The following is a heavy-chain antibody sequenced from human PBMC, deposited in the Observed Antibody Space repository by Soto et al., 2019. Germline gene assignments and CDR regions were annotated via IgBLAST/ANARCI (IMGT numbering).Heavy chain of an antibody. V-gene: IGHV3-33*01. CDR3: ARDTYCSSTSCYDVFVDY. CDR2: IWYDGSNK. Sequence: GGSLRLSCAASGFTFSSYGMHWVRQAPGKGLEWVAVIWYDGSNKYYADSVKGRFTISRDNSKNTLYLQMNSLRAEDTAVYYCARDTYCSSTSCYDVFVDYWGQGTLVTVSS. D-gene: IGHD2-2*01. J-gene: IGHJ4*02. CDR1: GFTFSSYG.